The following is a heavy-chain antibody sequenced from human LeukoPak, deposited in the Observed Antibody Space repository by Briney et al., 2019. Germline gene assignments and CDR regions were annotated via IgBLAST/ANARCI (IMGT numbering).Heavy chain of an antibody. CDR1: GGSISSGGYS. CDR2: IYTSGST. Sequence: SETLSLTCAVSGGSISSGGYSWSWIRQPPGKGLEWIGRIYTSGSTNYNPSLKSRVTMSVDTSKNQFSLKLSSVTAADTAVYYCARGDYHDSSGYPLNFDYWGQGTLVTVSS. V-gene: IGHV4-61*08. CDR3: ARGDYHDSSGYPLNFDY. D-gene: IGHD3-22*01. J-gene: IGHJ4*02.